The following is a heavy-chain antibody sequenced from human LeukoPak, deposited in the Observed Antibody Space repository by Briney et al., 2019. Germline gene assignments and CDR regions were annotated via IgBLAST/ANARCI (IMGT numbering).Heavy chain of an antibody. CDR1: GDSISSSSYY. Sequence: RPSETLSLTCTVSGDSISSSSYYWGWIRQPPGKGLEWIGNIYYRGSTYCNPSLKSRVTMSIDTSKNQFSLKLSSVTAADTAVYYCARVYYDSSGYHHKSAFDIWGQGTMVTVSS. CDR2: IYYRGST. J-gene: IGHJ3*02. CDR3: ARVYYDSSGYHHKSAFDI. D-gene: IGHD3-22*01. V-gene: IGHV4-39*07.